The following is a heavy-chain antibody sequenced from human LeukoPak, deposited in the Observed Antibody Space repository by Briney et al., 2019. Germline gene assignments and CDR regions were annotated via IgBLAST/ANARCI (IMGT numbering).Heavy chain of an antibody. CDR3: ARDAPDLAYCGGDCYRAGGDY. Sequence: ASVKVSCKASGYTFTSYGISWVRQAPGQGLEWMGWISAYNGNTNYAQKLQGRVTMTTDTSTSTAYMELRSLRSDDTAVYYCARDAPDLAYCGGDCYRAGGDYWGQGTLVTVSS. CDR2: ISAYNGNT. V-gene: IGHV1-18*01. CDR1: GYTFTSYG. D-gene: IGHD2-21*02. J-gene: IGHJ4*02.